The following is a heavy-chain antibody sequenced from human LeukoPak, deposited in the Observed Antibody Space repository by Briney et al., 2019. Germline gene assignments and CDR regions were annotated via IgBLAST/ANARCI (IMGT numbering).Heavy chain of an antibody. V-gene: IGHV1-18*04. CDR2: ISAYNGNT. Sequence: ASVKVSCKASGYTFTGYYMHWVRQAPGQGLEWMGWISAYNGNTNYAQKFQSRVTMTTDTSTSTVYMELRSLRSDDTAVYYCARLVCSSTTCYSFYFDYWGQGTLVTVSS. D-gene: IGHD2-2*02. CDR1: GYTFTGYY. J-gene: IGHJ4*02. CDR3: ARLVCSSTTCYSFYFDY.